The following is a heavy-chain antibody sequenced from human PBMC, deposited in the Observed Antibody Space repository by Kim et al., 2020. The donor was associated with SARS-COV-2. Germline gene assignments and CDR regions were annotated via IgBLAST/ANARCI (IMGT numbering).Heavy chain of an antibody. D-gene: IGHD6-19*01. V-gene: IGHV3-48*03. CDR3: ATPASTDGWYFDY. Sequence: GGSLRLSCAASGFRFSNYEMNWVRQAPGKGLEWISYISSISRSIFYADSVRGRFTISRDNAKNSLYLQMNSLRPEETAVYYCATPASTDGWYFDYWGRGTLVTVSS. CDR2: ISSISRSI. CDR1: GFRFSNYE. J-gene: IGHJ4*02.